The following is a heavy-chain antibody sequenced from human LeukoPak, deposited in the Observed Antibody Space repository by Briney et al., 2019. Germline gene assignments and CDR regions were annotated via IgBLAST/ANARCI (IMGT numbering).Heavy chain of an antibody. J-gene: IGHJ4*02. V-gene: IGHV3-11*03. CDR2: ISPTGSYT. CDR1: GFMLSVYY. CDR3: ARKLGGAQCGGDCFFDH. D-gene: IGHD2-21*02. Sequence: GGSLRLSCEASGFMLSVYYMSWFRLAPGKGLEWIGYISPTGSYTTYADSVRGRFTISRDNAKNLLFLQMNDLRTEDTAVYYCARKLGGAQCGGDCFFDHWGQGTRVAVSP.